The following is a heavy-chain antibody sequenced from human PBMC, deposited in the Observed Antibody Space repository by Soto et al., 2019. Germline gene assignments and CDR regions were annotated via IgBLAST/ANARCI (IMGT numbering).Heavy chain of an antibody. Sequence: GALRLSCAASGFSFNDNWMHWVRQVPGKGLMWVSRLKSDGRDTIYADSVKGRFTVSRDSAKNTLYLQMNSLRVEDTAVYYCVTDMTVTIRGGYYYYSVLDAWGQGTTVTVSS. CDR3: VTDMTVTIRGGYYYYSVLDA. J-gene: IGHJ6*02. CDR1: GFSFNDNW. V-gene: IGHV3-74*01. D-gene: IGHD2-21*02. CDR2: LKSDGRDT.